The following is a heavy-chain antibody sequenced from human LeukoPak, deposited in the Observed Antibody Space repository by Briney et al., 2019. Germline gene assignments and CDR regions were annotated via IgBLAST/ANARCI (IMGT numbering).Heavy chain of an antibody. CDR3: ARDLRRGTFDY. D-gene: IGHD1-1*01. J-gene: IGHJ4*02. V-gene: IGHV3-33*01. CDR1: GFTFSSYG. Sequence: GGSLRLSCAASGFTFSSYGMHWVRQAPGKGLEWVAVIWYDGSNKYYADSVKGRFTISRDNSKSTLYLQMNSLRAEDTAVYYCARDLRRGTFDYWGQGTLVTVSS. CDR2: IWYDGSNK.